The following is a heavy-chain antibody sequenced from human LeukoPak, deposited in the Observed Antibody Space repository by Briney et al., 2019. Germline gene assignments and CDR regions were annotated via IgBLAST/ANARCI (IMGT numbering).Heavy chain of an antibody. J-gene: IGHJ6*03. CDR2: ISSSGSTI. CDR1: GFTFSDYY. V-gene: IGHV3-11*01. CDR3: ARAVSGVVAAYYYYYMDV. Sequence: GSLRLSCAASGFTFSDYYMSWIRQAPGKGLEWVSYISSSGSTIYYADSVKGRFTISRDNAKNSLYLQMSSLRAEDTAVYYCARAVSGVVAAYYYYYMDVWGKGTTVTISS. D-gene: IGHD2-15*01.